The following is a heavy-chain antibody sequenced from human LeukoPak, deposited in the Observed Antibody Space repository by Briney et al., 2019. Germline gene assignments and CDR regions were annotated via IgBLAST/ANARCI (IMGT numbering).Heavy chain of an antibody. J-gene: IGHJ6*02. CDR1: GFTFSSYG. V-gene: IGHV3-7*01. CDR3: VRAMEV. CDR2: IKQDGSER. Sequence: GRSLRLSCAASGFTFSSYGMHWVRQAPGKGLQWMATIKQDGSERFYVDSVRGRFTISRDNAKNSLYLQMNSLRAEDTAVYYCVRAMEVWGQGTTVTVSS.